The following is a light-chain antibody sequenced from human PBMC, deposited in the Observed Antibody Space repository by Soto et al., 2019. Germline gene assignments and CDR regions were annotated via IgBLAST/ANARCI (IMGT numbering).Light chain of an antibody. Sequence: QSALTQPRSVSGSPGESVTISCSGTSSDVGSYNYVSWYQQYPGKAPKVMIYDVSERPSEAPVRFSGSKSGNTASLTISGLQAEDEAEYFCCSYSGSDSLLFGGGTKVTV. CDR3: CSYSGSDSLL. CDR2: DVS. CDR1: SSDVGSYNY. V-gene: IGLV2-11*01. J-gene: IGLJ2*01.